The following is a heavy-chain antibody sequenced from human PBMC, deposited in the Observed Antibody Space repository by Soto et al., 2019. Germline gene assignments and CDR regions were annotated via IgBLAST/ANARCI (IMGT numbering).Heavy chain of an antibody. V-gene: IGHV1-3*01. CDR1: GYTFTSYA. D-gene: IGHD3-10*01. CDR2: INAGNGNT. J-gene: IGHJ5*02. CDR3: ARAPAGHPESGWWFDP. Sequence: GASVKVSCKASGYTFTSYAMHWVRQAPGQRLEWMGWINAGNGNTKYSQKFQGRVTITRDTSASTAYMELSSLRSEDTAVYYCARAPAGHPESGWWFDPWAREPWSPSPQ.